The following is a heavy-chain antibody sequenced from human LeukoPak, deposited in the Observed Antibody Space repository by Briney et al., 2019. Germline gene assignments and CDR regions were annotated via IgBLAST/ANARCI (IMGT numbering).Heavy chain of an antibody. Sequence: GESLKISCKGSGYSFTSYWIGWVRQMPGKGLEWMGIIYPGDSDTRYSPSFQGQVTISADKSINTAYLQWSSLRASDTAMYYCARGGGGGSNFDLSNLFDPWGQGTQVTVSS. CDR2: IYPGDSDT. CDR3: ARGGGGGSNFDLSNLFDP. J-gene: IGHJ5*02. D-gene: IGHD3-9*01. CDR1: GYSFTSYW. V-gene: IGHV5-51*01.